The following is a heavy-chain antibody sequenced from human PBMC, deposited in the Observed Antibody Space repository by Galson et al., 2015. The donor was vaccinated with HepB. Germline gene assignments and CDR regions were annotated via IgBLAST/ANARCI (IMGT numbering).Heavy chain of an antibody. CDR2: ISKNSRTI. CDR1: GFTFSTYS. CDR3: ARDPKYSGYVFGP. Sequence: SLRLSCAASGFTFSTYSWNWVRQAPGKGLEWLSYISKNSRTIYYADSVKGRFTISRDDANNSLYLQMNSLRDEDTAVYYCARDPKYSGYVFGPWGQGTLVTVSS. D-gene: IGHD5-12*01. V-gene: IGHV3-48*02. J-gene: IGHJ5*02.